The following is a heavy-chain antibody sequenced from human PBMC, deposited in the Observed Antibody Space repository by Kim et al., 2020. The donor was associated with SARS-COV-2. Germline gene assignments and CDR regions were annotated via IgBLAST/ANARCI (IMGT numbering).Heavy chain of an antibody. CDR3: ARDREVLLWFGELLGNYYYYGMDV. CDR2: INSDGSST. Sequence: GGSLRLSCAASGFTFSSYWMHWVRQAPGKGLVWVSRINSDGSSTSYADSVKGRFTISRDNAKNTLYLQMNSLRAEDTAVYYCARDREVLLWFGELLGNYYYYGMDVWGQGTTVTVSS. D-gene: IGHD3-10*01. J-gene: IGHJ6*02. V-gene: IGHV3-74*01. CDR1: GFTFSSYW.